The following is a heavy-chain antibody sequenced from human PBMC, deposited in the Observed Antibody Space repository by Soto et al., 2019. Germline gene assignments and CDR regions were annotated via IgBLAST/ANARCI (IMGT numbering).Heavy chain of an antibody. CDR1: GFTFDDYA. CDR2: ISWNSGSI. D-gene: IGHD6-13*01. Sequence: GGSLRLSCAASGFTFDDYAMHWVRQAPGKGLEWVSGISWNSGSIGYADSVKGRFTISRDNAKNSLYLQMNSLRAEDTALYYCAKGPGSSWKGYYFDYWGQGTLVTVSS. CDR3: AKGPGSSWKGYYFDY. V-gene: IGHV3-9*01. J-gene: IGHJ4*02.